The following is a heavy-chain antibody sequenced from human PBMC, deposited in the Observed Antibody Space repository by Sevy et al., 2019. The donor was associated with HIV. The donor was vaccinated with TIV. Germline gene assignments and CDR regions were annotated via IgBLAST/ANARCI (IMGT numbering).Heavy chain of an antibody. CDR1: GFVFSSFW. CDR2: LKEDGNEK. D-gene: IGHD3-16*02. Sequence: GGSLRLACAASGFVFSSFWMSWVRRAPGKGPEWVANLKEDGNEKYYVDSVKGRFIISRDNAKNTVYLQMNSLRVEDTAVYYCARINLGGNYDYVWGSYRYNYEFDLWGQGTPVTVSS. J-gene: IGHJ4*02. CDR3: ARINLGGNYDYVWGSYRYNYEFDL. V-gene: IGHV3-7*01.